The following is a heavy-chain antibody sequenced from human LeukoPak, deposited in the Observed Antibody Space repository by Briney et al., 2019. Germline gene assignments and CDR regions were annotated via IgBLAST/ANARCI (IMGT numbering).Heavy chain of an antibody. Sequence: ASVKVSCKASGYTFTSYGISWVRQAPGQGLEWMGWISAYNGNTNYAQKLQGRVTMTTDKSTSTAYMELSSLRSEDTAVYYCARGNFEYSSSSPGDYWGQGTLVTVSS. J-gene: IGHJ4*02. CDR3: ARGNFEYSSSSPGDY. V-gene: IGHV1-18*01. CDR2: ISAYNGNT. CDR1: GYTFTSYG. D-gene: IGHD6-6*01.